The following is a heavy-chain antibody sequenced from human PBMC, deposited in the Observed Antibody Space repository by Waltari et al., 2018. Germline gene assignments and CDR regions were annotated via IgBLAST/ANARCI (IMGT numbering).Heavy chain of an antibody. CDR3: ARDLSEGWFGDQSPLGY. D-gene: IGHD3-10*01. J-gene: IGHJ4*02. V-gene: IGHV4-4*07. CDR2: ISTIGFT. Sequence: VQLQEPGPGLVKLSETLSLTCTVSGASVDHYYWNWSRPPAGEGLGWIGRISTIGFTNYNPALESRVTMSVDTSKNQVSLAVRSVTAADTAVYYCARDLSEGWFGDQSPLGYWGQGTVVTVSA. CDR1: GASVDHYY.